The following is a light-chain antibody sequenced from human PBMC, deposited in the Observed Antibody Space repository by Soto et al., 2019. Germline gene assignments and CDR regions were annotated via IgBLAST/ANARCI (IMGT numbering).Light chain of an antibody. J-gene: IGLJ2*01. Sequence: SYELTQPPSVSVSPGQTANITCSGDKLGDKYACWYQQKPGQSPVMVIFQDNKRPSGIPERFSGSNSGNTATLTISGTQAMDEAVYYCQAWDSSVVFGGGTKLTVL. V-gene: IGLV3-1*01. CDR1: KLGDKY. CDR3: QAWDSSVV. CDR2: QDN.